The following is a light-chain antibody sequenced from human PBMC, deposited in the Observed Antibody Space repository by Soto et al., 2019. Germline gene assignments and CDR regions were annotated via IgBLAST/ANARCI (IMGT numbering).Light chain of an antibody. J-gene: IGKJ1*01. CDR2: AAS. Sequence: DIQLTQSPSFLSASVGDIVTITCRASQGISSYLAWYQQKPGKAPKLLIYAASTLKSGVPSRFSGSGSGTEFTLTISSLQPEDFATYYCQQYNSYPWTFGQGTKVEIK. CDR3: QQYNSYPWT. V-gene: IGKV1-9*01. CDR1: QGISSY.